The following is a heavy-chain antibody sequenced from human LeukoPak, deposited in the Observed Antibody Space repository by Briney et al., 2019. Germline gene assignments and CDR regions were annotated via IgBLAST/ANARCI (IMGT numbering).Heavy chain of an antibody. V-gene: IGHV4-61*05. CDR2: IYYSGST. Sequence: SETLSLTCTVSGGSISSNSYYWSWIRQPPGKGLEWIGYIYYSGSTNYNPSLKSRVTISVDTSKNQFSLKLSSVTAADTAVYYCARHARMRRLDYWGQGTLVTVSS. J-gene: IGHJ4*02. CDR1: GGSISSNSYY. CDR3: ARHARMRRLDY. D-gene: IGHD2-21*01.